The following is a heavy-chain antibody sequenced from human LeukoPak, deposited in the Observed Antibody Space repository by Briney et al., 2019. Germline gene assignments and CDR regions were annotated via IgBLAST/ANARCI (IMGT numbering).Heavy chain of an antibody. J-gene: IGHJ5*02. Sequence: SETLSPTCTVSGASISSGGYYWSWIRQHPGRGLEWIGYMYYSGSTYYNPSLKSRVTISVDTSKNQFSLKLSSVTAADTAVYYCARRIAAAGTRWFDPWGQGTLVTVSS. CDR2: MYYSGST. V-gene: IGHV4-31*03. CDR3: ARRIAAAGTRWFDP. D-gene: IGHD6-13*01. CDR1: GASISSGGYY.